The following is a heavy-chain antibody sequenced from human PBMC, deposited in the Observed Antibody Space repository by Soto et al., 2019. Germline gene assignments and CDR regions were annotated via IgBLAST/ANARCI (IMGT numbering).Heavy chain of an antibody. V-gene: IGHV3-23*01. CDR1: GFTFSNYV. J-gene: IGHJ6*03. CDR3: ARRGRTLPHYSYYMDV. CDR2: VSNSGSNT. Sequence: EVQLLEYGGGLVQPGGSLRLSCAASGFTFSNYVMSWVRQAPGKGLEWVSSVSNSGSNTYYAESVKGRVTISRDNSNNPLYLQMNSLRAEDTALYYCARRGRTLPHYSYYMDVWGKGTTVTVYS.